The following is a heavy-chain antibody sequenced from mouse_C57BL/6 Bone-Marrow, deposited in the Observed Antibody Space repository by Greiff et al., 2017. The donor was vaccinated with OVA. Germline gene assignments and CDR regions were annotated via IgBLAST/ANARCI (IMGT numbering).Heavy chain of an antibody. D-gene: IGHD4-1*01. Sequence: EVQLVESGGDLVKPGGSLKLSCAASGFTFSSYGMSWVRQTPDKRLEWVATISSGGSYTYYPDSVKGRFTISRDNAKNTLYLQMSSLKSEDTAMYYCARQGTGPFAYWGQGTLVTVSA. CDR2: ISSGGSYT. J-gene: IGHJ3*01. CDR3: ARQGTGPFAY. V-gene: IGHV5-6*01. CDR1: GFTFSSYG.